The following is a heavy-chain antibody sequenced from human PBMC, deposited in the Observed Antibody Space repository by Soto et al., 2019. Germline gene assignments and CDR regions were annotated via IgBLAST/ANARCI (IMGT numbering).Heavy chain of an antibody. Sequence: GGSLRLSCAASGFTFSSYGMHWVRQAPGKGLEWVAVIWYDGSNKYYADSVKGRFTISRDNSKNTLYLQMNSLRAEDTAVYYCARMTGRSGYPYYYYYGMDVWGQGTTVTVSS. CDR3: ARMTGRSGYPYYYYYGMDV. D-gene: IGHD3-22*01. CDR2: IWYDGSNK. V-gene: IGHV3-33*01. CDR1: GFTFSSYG. J-gene: IGHJ6*02.